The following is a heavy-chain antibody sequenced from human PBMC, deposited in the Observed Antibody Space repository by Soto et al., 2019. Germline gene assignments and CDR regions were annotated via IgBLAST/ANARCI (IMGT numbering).Heavy chain of an antibody. J-gene: IGHJ3*02. CDR2: MNPNSGDT. CDR3: ARSITMIVGGTDAFDI. D-gene: IGHD3-22*01. CDR1: GYSFTSYE. V-gene: IGHV1-8*01. Sequence: ASVKVSCKASGYSFTSYEINWVRQATGQGPEWMGWMNPNSGDTGYSHKFQGRVTMTRNTSISTAYMQLGSLRSEDTAVYYCARSITMIVGGTDAFDIWGQGTMVTVSS.